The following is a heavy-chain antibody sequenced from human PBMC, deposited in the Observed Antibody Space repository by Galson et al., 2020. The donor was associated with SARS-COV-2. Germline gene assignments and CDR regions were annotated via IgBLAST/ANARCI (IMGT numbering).Heavy chain of an antibody. J-gene: IGHJ4*02. V-gene: IGHV3-30*18. CDR2: VSYDGDNK. CDR1: GFTFSTSG. D-gene: IGHD3-10*01. Sequence: TGGSLRLSCAASGFTFSTSGMHWVRQAPGKGLEWVAVVSYDGDNKYYADSVKGRFTISRDNSKSTLYLQMNSLRADDTAVYYCAQGRGLIPPGDYWGQGTLVTVSS. CDR3: AQGRGLIPPGDY.